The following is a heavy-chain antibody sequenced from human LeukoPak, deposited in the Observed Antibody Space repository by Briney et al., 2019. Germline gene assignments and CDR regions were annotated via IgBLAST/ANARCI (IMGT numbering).Heavy chain of an antibody. CDR1: GFTFSSYW. CDR2: INSDGSST. Sequence: GGSLRLSCAASGFTFSSYWMHWVRQAPGKGLGWVSRINSDGSSTSYADSVKGRFTISRDNAKNTLYLQVNSLRAEDTAVYYCARGLSGYSSSLGYWGQGTLVTVSS. J-gene: IGHJ4*02. CDR3: ARGLSGYSSSLGY. D-gene: IGHD6-6*01. V-gene: IGHV3-74*01.